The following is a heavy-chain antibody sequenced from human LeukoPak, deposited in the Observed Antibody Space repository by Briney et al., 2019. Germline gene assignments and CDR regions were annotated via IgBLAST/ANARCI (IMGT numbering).Heavy chain of an antibody. D-gene: IGHD6-13*01. J-gene: IGHJ5*02. Sequence: ADSVKGRFTISRDNAKNSLYLQMNSLRAEDTAVYYCARGLSSGTWYDWFDPWGQGTLVTVSS. V-gene: IGHV3-11*05. CDR3: ARGLSSGTWYDWFDP.